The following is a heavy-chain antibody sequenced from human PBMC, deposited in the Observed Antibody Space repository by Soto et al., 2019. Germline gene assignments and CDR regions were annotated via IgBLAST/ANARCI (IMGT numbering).Heavy chain of an antibody. CDR2: IYWNDDK. CDR3: ALGTGTATSFDY. Sequence: ESGPTLVNPTQTLTLTCTFSGFSLSTSGVGVGWIRQPPGKALEWLALIYWNDDKRYSPSLKSRLTITKDTSKNQVVLTMTNMDPVDTATYYCALGTGTATSFDYWGQGTLVTVSS. D-gene: IGHD1-1*01. J-gene: IGHJ4*02. CDR1: GFSLSTSGVG. V-gene: IGHV2-5*01.